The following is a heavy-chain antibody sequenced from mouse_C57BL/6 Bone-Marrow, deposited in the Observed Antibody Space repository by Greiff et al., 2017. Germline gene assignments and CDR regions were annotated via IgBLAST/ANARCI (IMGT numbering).Heavy chain of an antibody. J-gene: IGHJ4*01. CDR1: GFTFSSYA. CDR3: GGGYYGYAMDY. CDR2: ISDGGSYT. V-gene: IGHV5-4*01. Sequence: EVQGVESGGGLVKPGGSLKLSCAASGFTFSSYAMSWVRQTPEKRLEWVATISDGGSYTYYPDNVKGRFTISRDNAKNNLYLQMSHLKSEDTAMYYGGGGYYGYAMDYWGQGTSVTVSS. D-gene: IGHD1-1*01.